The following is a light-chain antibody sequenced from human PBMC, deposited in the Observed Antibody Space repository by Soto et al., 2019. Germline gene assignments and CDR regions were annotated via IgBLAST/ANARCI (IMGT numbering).Light chain of an antibody. CDR1: SSDVGGYNY. Sequence: QSALPQPASVSGSPGQSITISFTGTSSDVGGYNYVSWYQQHPGKAPKLMIYDVSNRPSGVSNRFSGSKSGSTAALTISGLQAEDEADYYCSSYTSSSTLYVFGTGTKLTVL. CDR2: DVS. CDR3: SSYTSSSTLYV. V-gene: IGLV2-14*01. J-gene: IGLJ1*01.